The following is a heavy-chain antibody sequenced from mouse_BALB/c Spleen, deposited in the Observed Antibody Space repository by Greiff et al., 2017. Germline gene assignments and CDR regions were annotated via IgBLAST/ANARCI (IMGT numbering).Heavy chain of an antibody. CDR2: IDPETGGT. CDR1: GYTFTDYE. V-gene: IGHV1-15*01. D-gene: IGHD2-10*02. Sequence: QVQLQQSGAELVRPGASVTLSCKASGYTFTDYEMHWVKQTPVHGLEWIGAIDPETGGTAYNQKFKGKATLTADKSSSTAYMELRSLTSEDSAVYYCTRGYGNYEGAMDYWGQGTSVTVSS. J-gene: IGHJ4*01. CDR3: TRGYGNYEGAMDY.